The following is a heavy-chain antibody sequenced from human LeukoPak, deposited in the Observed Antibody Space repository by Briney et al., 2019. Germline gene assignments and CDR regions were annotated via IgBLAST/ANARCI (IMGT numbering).Heavy chain of an antibody. J-gene: IGHJ4*02. CDR2: ISSSSSYI. CDR1: GFTFSSYS. Sequence: GGPLRLSCAASGFTFSSYSMNWVRQAPGKGLEWVSSISSSSSYIYYADSVKGRFTISRDNAKNSLYLQMNSLRAEDTAVYYCASEVVAATLDFDYWGQGTLVTVSS. V-gene: IGHV3-21*01. D-gene: IGHD2-15*01. CDR3: ASEVVAATLDFDY.